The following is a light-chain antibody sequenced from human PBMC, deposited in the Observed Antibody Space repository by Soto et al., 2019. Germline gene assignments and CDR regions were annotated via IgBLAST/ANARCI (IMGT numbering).Light chain of an antibody. Sequence: EIVLTQSPGTLSLSPGEGDTLSCRASQSISSNSLAWYQQKPGQAPRLLIYDASTRATGIPARFSGSGSETDFTLTITSLEPEDFAVYYCQQRNNWPPITFGQGTRLEI. CDR1: QSISSN. V-gene: IGKV3D-20*02. CDR3: QQRNNWPPIT. CDR2: DAS. J-gene: IGKJ5*01.